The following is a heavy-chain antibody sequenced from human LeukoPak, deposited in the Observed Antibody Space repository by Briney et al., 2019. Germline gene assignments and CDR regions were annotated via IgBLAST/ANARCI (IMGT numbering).Heavy chain of an antibody. CDR2: ISSSGSTI. CDR1: GFTFSSYE. J-gene: IGHJ6*04. Sequence: GGSLRLSCAASGFTFSSYEMNWVRQAPGMGLEWVSYISSSGSTIYYADSVKGRFTISRDNAKNSLYLQMNSLRAEDTAVYYCARDSSYDYYYYGMDVWGKGTTVTVSS. CDR3: ARDSSYDYYYYGMDV. D-gene: IGHD3-16*01. V-gene: IGHV3-48*03.